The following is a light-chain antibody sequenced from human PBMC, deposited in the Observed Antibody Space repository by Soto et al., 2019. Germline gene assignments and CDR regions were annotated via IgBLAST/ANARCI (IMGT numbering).Light chain of an antibody. CDR2: EVN. CDR3: NSYACVNNLGV. Sequence: QSALTQPPSASASPGQSVTISCTVTSRDVDGYNYGPWYQQHPGKAPKLMIFEVNKWHSGVPVRFSGSSSGTRAARTVSGPQPEDEDEDYCNSYACVNNLGVFGAGTKLTVL. V-gene: IGLV2-8*01. J-gene: IGLJ3*02. CDR1: SRDVDGYNY.